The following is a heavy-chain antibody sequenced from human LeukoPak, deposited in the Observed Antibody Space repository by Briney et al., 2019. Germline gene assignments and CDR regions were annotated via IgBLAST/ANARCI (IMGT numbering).Heavy chain of an antibody. CDR3: AKEPDGHGDY. J-gene: IGHJ4*02. CDR1: GFTFDDYT. D-gene: IGHD5-24*01. CDR2: ISWDGGST. Sequence: GGSLRLSCAASGFTFDDYTMHWVRQAPGKGLEWVSLISWDGGSTYYADPVKGRFTISRDNSKNSLYLQMNSLRTEDTALYYCAKEPDGHGDYWGQGTLVTVSS. V-gene: IGHV3-43*01.